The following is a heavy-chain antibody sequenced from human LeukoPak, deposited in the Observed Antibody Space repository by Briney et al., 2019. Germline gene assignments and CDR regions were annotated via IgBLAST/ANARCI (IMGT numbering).Heavy chain of an antibody. CDR2: ISGSGGST. Sequence: GGSLRLSCAASGFAFSTYAMNWVRQVPGKGLEWVSGISGSGGSTYYADSVKGRFTISRDNSKNTLYLQMNSLRAEDTAVYHCAYPGGSDYYYYAMDVWGPGTTVTISS. V-gene: IGHV3-23*01. CDR1: GFAFSTYA. CDR3: AYPGGSDYYYYAMDV. D-gene: IGHD6-19*01. J-gene: IGHJ6*02.